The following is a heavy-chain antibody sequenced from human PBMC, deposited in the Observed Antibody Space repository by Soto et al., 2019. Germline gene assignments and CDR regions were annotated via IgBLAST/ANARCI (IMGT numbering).Heavy chain of an antibody. J-gene: IGHJ6*02. V-gene: IGHV3-30-3*01. Sequence: GGSLRLSCALSGFTFSSYALHWVRQDPGKGLEWVAVISYDGSNQYYADSVQGRFTISRDNSKNTLYLQMNSLRAEDTAVYYCARGSSSWYPYYYYGIDVWGQGTTVTVSS. CDR3: ARGSSSWYPYYYYGIDV. CDR2: ISYDGSNQ. CDR1: GFTFSSYA. D-gene: IGHD6-13*01.